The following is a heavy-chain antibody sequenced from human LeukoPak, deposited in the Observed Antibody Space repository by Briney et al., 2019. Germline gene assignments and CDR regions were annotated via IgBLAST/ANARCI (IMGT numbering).Heavy chain of an antibody. D-gene: IGHD6-13*01. V-gene: IGHV4-39*01. J-gene: IGHJ5*02. CDR1: GGSISSSNYY. Sequence: PSETLSLTCTVSGGSISSSNYYWGWIRQPPGKGLEWIGSIYHSGNTYYNLSLKSRVTISIDTAKNQFSLKLSSVTAADTAVYYCTRHIARRVSSAAAAQNWFDPWGQGTLVTVSS. CDR2: IYHSGNT. CDR3: TRHIARRVSSAAAAQNWFDP.